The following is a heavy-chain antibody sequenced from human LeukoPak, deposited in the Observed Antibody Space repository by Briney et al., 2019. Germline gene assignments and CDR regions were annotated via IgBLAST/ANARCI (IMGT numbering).Heavy chain of an antibody. CDR3: ARRVAARHFDY. CDR1: GGSISSYY. CDR2: IYYSGST. Sequence: SETLSLTCTVSGGSISSYYWGWIRQPPGKGLEWIGSIYYSGSTYYNPSLKSRVTISVDASKNQFSLKLSSVTAADTAVYYCARRVAARHFDYWGQGTLVTVSS. J-gene: IGHJ4*02. D-gene: IGHD6-6*01. V-gene: IGHV4-39*01.